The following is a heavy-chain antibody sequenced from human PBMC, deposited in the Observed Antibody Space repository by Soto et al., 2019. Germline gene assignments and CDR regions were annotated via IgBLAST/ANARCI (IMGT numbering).Heavy chain of an antibody. V-gene: IGHV3-48*02. Sequence: GSLRLSCAASGFIFSSHSMNWVRQAPAKGLEWVSYISSSSSTTYYADSVKGRFTISRDNAKNALYLQMNSLRDEDTAVYYCARGEECYYDSSGYFDYWGQGTLVTVSS. CDR1: GFIFSSHS. D-gene: IGHD3-22*01. CDR3: ARGEECYYDSSGYFDY. CDR2: ISSSSSTT. J-gene: IGHJ4*02.